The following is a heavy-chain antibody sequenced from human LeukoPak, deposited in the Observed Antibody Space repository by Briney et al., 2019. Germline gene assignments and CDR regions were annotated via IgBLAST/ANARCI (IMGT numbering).Heavy chain of an antibody. CDR1: GGTFSSYA. V-gene: IGHV1-69*05. D-gene: IGHD2-15*01. Sequence: ASVKVSCKASGGTFSSYAISWVRQAPGQGLEWMGGIIPIFGTANYAQKFQGRVTITTDESTSTAYMELSSLRSEDTAVYYCASSGTREYCSGGSCYLSHYYMDVWGKGTTVTVSS. CDR3: ASSGTREYCSGGSCYLSHYYMDV. J-gene: IGHJ6*03. CDR2: IIPIFGTA.